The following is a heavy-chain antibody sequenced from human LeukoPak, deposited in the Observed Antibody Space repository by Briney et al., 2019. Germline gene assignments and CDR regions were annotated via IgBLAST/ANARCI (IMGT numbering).Heavy chain of an antibody. CDR3: ARRKKTPKYYYGSGDGSHGWFDP. J-gene: IGHJ5*02. D-gene: IGHD3-10*01. V-gene: IGHV4-34*01. Sequence: SETLSLTCAVYGGSFSGYYWSWIRQPPGKGLEWIGEINHSGSTNYNPSLKSRVTISVDTSKNQFSLKLSSVTAADTAVYYCARRKKTPKYYYGSGDGSHGWFDPWGQGTLVTVSS. CDR1: GGSFSGYY. CDR2: INHSGST.